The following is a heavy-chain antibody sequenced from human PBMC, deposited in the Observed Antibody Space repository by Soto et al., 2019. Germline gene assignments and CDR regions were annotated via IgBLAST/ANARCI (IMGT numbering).Heavy chain of an antibody. D-gene: IGHD6-13*01. Sequence: WASVKVSCKASGYTFTSYGISWVRQAPGQGLEWMGWISAYNGNTNYAQKLQGRVTMTTDTSTSTAYMELRSLRSDDTAVYYCAREGAAAGKGWFDPWGQGTLVTVSS. V-gene: IGHV1-18*04. J-gene: IGHJ5*02. CDR1: GYTFTSYG. CDR3: AREGAAAGKGWFDP. CDR2: ISAYNGNT.